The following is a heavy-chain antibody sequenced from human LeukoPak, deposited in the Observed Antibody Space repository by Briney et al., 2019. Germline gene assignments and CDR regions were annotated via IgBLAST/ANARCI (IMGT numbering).Heavy chain of an antibody. CDR3: ARKGIAARDPADY. CDR1: GGSISNSNSY. CDR2: IYYSGST. Sequence: SETLSLTCTVSGGSISNSNSYWGWIRQSPGKGLEWIANIYYSGSTYYNPSLKSRLTISVDTSKNQFSLKLSSVTAADTAVYYCARKGIAARDPADYWGQGTLVTVSS. V-gene: IGHV4-39*07. D-gene: IGHD6-6*01. J-gene: IGHJ4*02.